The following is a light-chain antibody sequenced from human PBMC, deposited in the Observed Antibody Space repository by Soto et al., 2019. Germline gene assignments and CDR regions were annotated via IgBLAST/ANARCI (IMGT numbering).Light chain of an antibody. V-gene: IGKV1-6*01. CDR1: QGISND. J-gene: IGKJ2*01. Sequence: AIQMTQSPSSLSASVGDRVTITCRASQGISNDLAWYQQKPGKAPKLLIYAASSLQSGVPPRFSGSGSGTDFTLTISSLQLEDFAAYFCLQDYNFPYTFGQGTKLEIK. CDR3: LQDYNFPYT. CDR2: AAS.